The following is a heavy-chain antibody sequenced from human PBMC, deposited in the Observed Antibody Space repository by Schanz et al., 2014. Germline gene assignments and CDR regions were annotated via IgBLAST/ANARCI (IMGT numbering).Heavy chain of an antibody. CDR1: GGTFSSYT. D-gene: IGHD2-2*01. Sequence: QLQLVQSGAEVKKPGSSVKVSCKLSGGTFSSYTISWIRQAPGQGLEWVGRFIPILDVGNYAQQFQGRVTFTADKSTSTAYMELSSLRYEDTALYYCARGTMPGTFDIWGQGTMVTVSS. J-gene: IGHJ3*02. CDR2: FIPILDVG. V-gene: IGHV1-69*02. CDR3: ARGTMPGTFDI.